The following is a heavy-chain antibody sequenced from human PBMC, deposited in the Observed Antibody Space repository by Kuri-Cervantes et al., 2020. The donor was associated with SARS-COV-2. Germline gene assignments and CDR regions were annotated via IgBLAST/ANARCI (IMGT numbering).Heavy chain of an antibody. V-gene: IGHV3-9*01. CDR1: GFTFGDYA. J-gene: IGHJ6*03. Sequence: SLKISCAASGFTFGDYAMHWVRQAPGKGLEWVSGISWNSVSIGYADSVKGRFTISRDNAKNSLYLQMNSLRAEDTAVYYCARQYYDFWSGNMDVWGKGTTVTVSS. CDR3: ARQYYDFWSGNMDV. CDR2: ISWNSVSI. D-gene: IGHD3-3*01.